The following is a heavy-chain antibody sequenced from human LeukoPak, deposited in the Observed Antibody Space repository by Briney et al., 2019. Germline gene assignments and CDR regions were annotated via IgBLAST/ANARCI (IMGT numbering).Heavy chain of an antibody. CDR1: GFTFSDYY. D-gene: IGHD3-22*01. CDR2: ISSSGSTI. J-gene: IGHJ4*02. V-gene: IGHV3-11*01. CDR3: ARENFSYYDSSGYDY. Sequence: GGSLRLSCAASGFTFSDYYMSWIRQAPGKGLEWVSYISSSGSTIYYADSVKGRFTISRDNAKNSLYLQMNSLRAEDTAVYYCARENFSYYDSSGYDYWGQGTLVTVSS.